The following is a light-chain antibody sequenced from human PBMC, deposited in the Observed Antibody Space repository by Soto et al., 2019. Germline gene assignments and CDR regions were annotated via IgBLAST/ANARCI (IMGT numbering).Light chain of an antibody. CDR3: QQRSNWPWT. V-gene: IGKV3-11*01. Sequence: VLSHSPYAVSLSQGERATLSCRASQSVSSYLAWYQQKPGQAPRLLIYDASNRATGIPARFSGSGSGTDFTLTISSLEPEDFAVYYCQQRSNWPWTFAQGTKV. J-gene: IGKJ1*01. CDR1: QSVSSY. CDR2: DAS.